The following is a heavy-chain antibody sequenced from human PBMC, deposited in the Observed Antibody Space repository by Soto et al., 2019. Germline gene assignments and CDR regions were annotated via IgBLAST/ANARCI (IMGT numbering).Heavy chain of an antibody. CDR1: GGTFSTYI. D-gene: IGHD3-10*01. V-gene: IGHV1-69*08. Sequence: QAQLVQSGAEVKKPGSSVKDSCKASGGTFSTYIISWVRQAPGQGLEWMGRIIPILGIANYAQNFQGRVTITADKSTSTVYMELSSLRSEDTAVYYCAREDYYGSGSYYNNDAFAIWGQGTMVTVSS. CDR3: AREDYYGSGSYYNNDAFAI. J-gene: IGHJ3*02. CDR2: IIPILGIA.